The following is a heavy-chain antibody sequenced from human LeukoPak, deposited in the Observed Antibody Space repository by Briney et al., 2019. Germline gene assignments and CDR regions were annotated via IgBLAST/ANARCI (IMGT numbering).Heavy chain of an antibody. D-gene: IGHD6-6*01. Sequence: EASVKVSCKASGGTVSSYAISWVRQAPGQGLEWMGGIIPIFGTANYAQKFQGRVTITTDESTSTAYMELSSLRSEDTAVYYCASILPSSIAARQGVFDIWGQRTMVTVSS. J-gene: IGHJ3*02. V-gene: IGHV1-69*05. CDR2: IIPIFGTA. CDR3: ASILPSSIAARQGVFDI. CDR1: GGTVSSYA.